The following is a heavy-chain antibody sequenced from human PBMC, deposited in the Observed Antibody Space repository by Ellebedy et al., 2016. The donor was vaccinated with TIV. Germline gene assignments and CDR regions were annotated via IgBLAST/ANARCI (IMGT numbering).Heavy chain of an antibody. J-gene: IGHJ6*02. CDR2: INWSGGSV. D-gene: IGHD6-6*01. CDR3: VKDGDSSSSFFFYYGMDV. CDR1: GFTFDDYA. V-gene: IGHV3-9*01. Sequence: SLKISCATSGFTFDDYAMHWVRQAPGKGLEWVSSINWSGGSVGYGDFVKGRFNISRDSAKNSVYLHMNNLGPEDTALYYCVKDGDSSSSFFFYYGMDVWGQGTAVTVSS.